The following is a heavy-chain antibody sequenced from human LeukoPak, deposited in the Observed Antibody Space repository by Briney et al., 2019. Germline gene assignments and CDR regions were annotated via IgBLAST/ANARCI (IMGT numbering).Heavy chain of an antibody. CDR1: GFTFSSYA. CDR2: ISGSGGST. CDR3: AKDVLRSGLWSGPNYFDY. Sequence: PGGSLRLSCAASGFTFSSYAMSWVRQAPGKGLEWVSAISGSGGSTSYADSVKGRFTISRDNSKNTLYLQMNSLRAEDTAVYYCAKDVLRSGLWSGPNYFDYWGQGTLVTVSS. V-gene: IGHV3-23*01. J-gene: IGHJ4*02. D-gene: IGHD3-3*01.